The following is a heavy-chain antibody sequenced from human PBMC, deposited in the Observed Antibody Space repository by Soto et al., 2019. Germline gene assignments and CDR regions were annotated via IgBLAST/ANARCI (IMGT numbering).Heavy chain of an antibody. V-gene: IGHV3-7*01. CDR2: IKQDGTER. D-gene: IGHD4-17*01. J-gene: IGHJ6*03. CDR1: GFTFGSYW. CDR3: ARDIAFMTSVTTSYYYYMDV. Sequence: GSLRLSCAASGFTFGSYWMSWVRQAPGKGLEWVANIKQDGTERYSVDSVKGRFTISRDNAKNSLYLEINSLRAEDTAVYYCARDIAFMTSVTTSYYYYMDVWGKGTTVTVSS.